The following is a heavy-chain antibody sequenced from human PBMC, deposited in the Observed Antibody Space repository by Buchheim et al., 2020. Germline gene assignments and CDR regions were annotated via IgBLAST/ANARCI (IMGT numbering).Heavy chain of an antibody. V-gene: IGHV4-59*01. D-gene: IGHD1-26*01. CDR2: IYYSGST. CDR1: GGSISSYY. Sequence: QVQLQESGPGLVKPSETLSLTCTVSGGSISSYYWSWIRQPPGKGLEWIGYIYYSGSTNYNPSLKSRVTISVDTSKNPFSLKLSSVTAADTAVYDCAREVHSGSYYTHDYGMDVWGQGTT. J-gene: IGHJ6*02. CDR3: AREVHSGSYYTHDYGMDV.